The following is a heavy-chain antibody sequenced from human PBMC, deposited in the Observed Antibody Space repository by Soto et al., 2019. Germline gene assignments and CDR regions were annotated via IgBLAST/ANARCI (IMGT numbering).Heavy chain of an antibody. CDR1: GFTFRNYA. D-gene: IGHD3-16*01. V-gene: IGHV3-23*01. Sequence: EVQMLESGGGLVQPGGSLRLSCAASGFTFRNYAMSWVRQAPGKGLEWVTAISGSGGTTYFADSVKGRCTIAKDNSRNTLTLQMSSLRAEDTAIYYCAKASPMTFPYFDDWGQGTLVTVSS. J-gene: IGHJ4*02. CDR2: ISGSGGTT. CDR3: AKASPMTFPYFDD.